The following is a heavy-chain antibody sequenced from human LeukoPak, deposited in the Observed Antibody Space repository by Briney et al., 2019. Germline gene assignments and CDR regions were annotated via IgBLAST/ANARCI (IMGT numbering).Heavy chain of an antibody. CDR1: GFTFSSYA. CDR2: ISNSGDRT. D-gene: IGHD1-26*01. Sequence: PGGSLRLSCAASGFTFSSYAMNWVRQAPGKGLEWVSTISNSGDRTYYADPVKGRFTISRDNSKNTLYLQMNSLRTEDTAVYYCAKDFVPRGGSYFPGFDYWGQGTLVIVSS. CDR3: AKDFVPRGGSYFPGFDY. J-gene: IGHJ4*02. V-gene: IGHV3-23*01.